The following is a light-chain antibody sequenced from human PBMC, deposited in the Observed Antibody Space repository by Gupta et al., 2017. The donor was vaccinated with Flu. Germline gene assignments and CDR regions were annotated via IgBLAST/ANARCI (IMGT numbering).Light chain of an antibody. Sequence: EIVMTQSPGTLSLSPGERATLSCRASQSVSNNFLAWYQQKPGQAPRLLIYGASTRATGVPARFSGSGSGTDFTLTISSLQSEDFAVYYCQRYDNWPLTFGGGTKVEIK. CDR3: QRYDNWPLT. CDR1: QSVSNN. V-gene: IGKV3-15*01. J-gene: IGKJ4*01. CDR2: GAS.